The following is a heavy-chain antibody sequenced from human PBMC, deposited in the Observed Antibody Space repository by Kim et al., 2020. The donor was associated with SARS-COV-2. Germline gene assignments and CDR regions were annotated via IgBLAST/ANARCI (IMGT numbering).Heavy chain of an antibody. CDR2: MNPNSGNT. Sequence: ASVKVSCKASGYTFTSYDVNWVRQAAGQGLEWMGWMNPNSGNTGYAHKFQGRVTLTRDTSINTAYMELSSLTSDDTAVYYCARDTTGSPTRLLVYWGQGTLVTVSS. D-gene: IGHD2-8*01. CDR3: ARDTTGSPTRLLVY. J-gene: IGHJ4*02. CDR1: GYTFTSYD. V-gene: IGHV1-8*01.